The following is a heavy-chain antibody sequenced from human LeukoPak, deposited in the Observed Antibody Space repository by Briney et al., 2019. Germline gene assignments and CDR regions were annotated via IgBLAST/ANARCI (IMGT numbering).Heavy chain of an antibody. CDR3: ASVVVPAAPPSD. CDR2: INPNSGGT. J-gene: IGHJ4*02. D-gene: IGHD2-2*01. CDR1: GYTFTGYY. V-gene: IGHV1-2*02. Sequence: GASVKVSCKASGYTFTGYYMHWVRQAPGQGLEWMGWINPNSGGTNYAQKLQGRVTMTRDTSISTAYMELSRLRSDDTAVYYCASVVVPAAPPSDWGQGTLVTVSS.